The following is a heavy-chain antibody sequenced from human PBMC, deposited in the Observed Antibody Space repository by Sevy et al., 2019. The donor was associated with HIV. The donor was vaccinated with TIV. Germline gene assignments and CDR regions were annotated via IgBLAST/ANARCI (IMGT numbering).Heavy chain of an antibody. V-gene: IGHV6-1*01. CDR3: ARVRTYSSSWDYYYDGMDV. D-gene: IGHD6-13*01. CDR2: TYYRSKWYN. J-gene: IGHJ6*02. CDR1: GDSVSSNSAA. Sequence: SQTLSLTCAISGDSVSSNSAAWNWIRQSPSRGLEWLGRTYYRSKWYNDYAVSVKSRITINPDTSKNQFSLQLNSVTPEDTAVYYCARVRTYSSSWDYYYDGMDVWGQGTTVTVSS.